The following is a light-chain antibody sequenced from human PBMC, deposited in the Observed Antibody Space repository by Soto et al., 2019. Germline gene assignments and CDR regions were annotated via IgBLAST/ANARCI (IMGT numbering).Light chain of an antibody. CDR3: QQSYTTPIT. CDR2: AAS. Sequence: DIHITHSPSSLSSSVVYRLIITCLASQTISSHLNWYQQKPGKAPNLLVYAASSLQSGVPSRFTGSGSGTDFTLTISSLQPEDFATYFCQQSYTTPITFGQGTRLEI. V-gene: IGKV1-39*01. J-gene: IGKJ5*01. CDR1: QTISSH.